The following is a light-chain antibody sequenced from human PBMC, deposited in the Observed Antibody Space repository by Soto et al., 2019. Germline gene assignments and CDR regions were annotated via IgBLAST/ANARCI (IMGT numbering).Light chain of an antibody. CDR2: SAS. Sequence: EIVMTQSPATLSVSPGERATLSCRASQSVGSSLAWYQQKPGQAPRLLIYSASTRATGIPARFSGSGSGTEFTLTISSLQSEDFAVYYCQQYNNRPPWMFGQGTKVEIK. CDR1: QSVGSS. J-gene: IGKJ1*01. V-gene: IGKV3-15*01. CDR3: QQYNNRPPWM.